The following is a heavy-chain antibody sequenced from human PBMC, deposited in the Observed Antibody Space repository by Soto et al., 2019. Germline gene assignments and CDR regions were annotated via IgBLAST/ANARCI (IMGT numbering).Heavy chain of an antibody. CDR3: AREGQMGGFDS. J-gene: IGHJ4*02. Sequence: ESGGGLVRPGGSLRLSCAASGFTFSTYWMTWVRQAPGKGLEWVANIKEDASEKHYVDSVKGRLTISRDNARNSLHLQMNSLRAEDTAIYYCAREGQMGGFDSWGQGTLVTVSS. CDR1: GFTFSTYW. D-gene: IGHD1-26*01. CDR2: IKEDASEK. V-gene: IGHV3-7*03.